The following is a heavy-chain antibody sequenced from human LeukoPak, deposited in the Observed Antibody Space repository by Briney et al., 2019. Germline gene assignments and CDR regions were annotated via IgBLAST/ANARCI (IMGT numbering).Heavy chain of an antibody. Sequence: GASVKVSCKASGYTFTSYGISWVRQAPGKGPEWMGGFDPEDGETIYAQKFQGRVTMTEDTSTDTAYMELSSLRSEDTAVYYCATTAHRGDYGDFSFDYWGQGTLVTVSS. CDR3: ATTAHRGDYGDFSFDY. D-gene: IGHD4-17*01. J-gene: IGHJ4*02. CDR2: FDPEDGET. V-gene: IGHV1-24*01. CDR1: GYTFTSYG.